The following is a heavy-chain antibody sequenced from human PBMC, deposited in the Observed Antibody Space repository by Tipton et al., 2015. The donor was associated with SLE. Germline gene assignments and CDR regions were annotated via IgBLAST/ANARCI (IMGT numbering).Heavy chain of an antibody. CDR3: AKAPFEKGPYYYYYYMDV. V-gene: IGHV3-21*04. CDR2: ISRAGTYM. Sequence: GSLRLSCEASGFTFSDYSMNWVRQAPGKGLEWVSSISRAGTYMYYADSVKGRFTISRDNTKNSLYLQMNSLRPEDTALYYCAKAPFEKGPYYYYYYMDVWGRGTTVTVSS. CDR1: GFTFSDYS. D-gene: IGHD3-9*01. J-gene: IGHJ6*03.